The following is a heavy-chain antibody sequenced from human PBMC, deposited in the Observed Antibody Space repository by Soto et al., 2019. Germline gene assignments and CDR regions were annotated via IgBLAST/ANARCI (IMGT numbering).Heavy chain of an antibody. V-gene: IGHV4-59*01. D-gene: IGHD1-1*01. CDR1: GGSIGAYY. J-gene: IGHJ3*02. Sequence: SETLSLTCTVSGGSIGAYYWSWLRQPPGKGLEWIGYTSYGGNTNYNPSLRSRVTISIDASKNQFSLKLSSMTAADTAVYYCASRDWNDAFHIWGQGTMVTVSS. CDR2: TSYGGNT. CDR3: ASRDWNDAFHI.